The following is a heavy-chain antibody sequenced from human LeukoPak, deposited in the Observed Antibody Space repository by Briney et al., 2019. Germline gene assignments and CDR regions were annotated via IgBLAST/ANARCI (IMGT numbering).Heavy chain of an antibody. CDR3: AKGYCGSTSCHFAY. Sequence: GGSLRLSCAASGFTFDDYAMHWVRQAPGKGLEWVSGICWNSGSIGYADSVKGRFTISRDNAKNSLYLQMNSLRAEDMALYYCAKGYCGSTSCHFAYWGQGTLVTVSS. CDR2: ICWNSGSI. V-gene: IGHV3-9*03. D-gene: IGHD2-2*01. CDR1: GFTFDDYA. J-gene: IGHJ4*02.